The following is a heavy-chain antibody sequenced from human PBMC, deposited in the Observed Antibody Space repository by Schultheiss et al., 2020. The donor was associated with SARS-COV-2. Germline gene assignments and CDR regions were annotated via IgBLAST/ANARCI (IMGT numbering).Heavy chain of an antibody. J-gene: IGHJ3*02. CDR2: IYHSGSS. Sequence: GSLRLSCAVSVYCISSGYYWGWIRQPPGKGLEWIGTIYHSGSSYYNASLKSRVTISVDTSKNQFSLKLSSVTAADTAVYYCARTARDSSGSWPSAFDIWGQGTMVTVSS. V-gene: IGHV4-38-2*01. D-gene: IGHD3-22*01. CDR1: VYCISSGYY. CDR3: ARTARDSSGSWPSAFDI.